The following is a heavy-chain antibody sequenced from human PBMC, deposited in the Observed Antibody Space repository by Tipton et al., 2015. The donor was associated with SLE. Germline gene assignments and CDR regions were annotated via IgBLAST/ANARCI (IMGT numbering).Heavy chain of an antibody. J-gene: IGHJ4*02. Sequence: LRLSCAIYGGSFSGYYWSWIRQPAGKGLEWIGRIYTSGSTNYNPSLKSRVTMSVDTSKNQFSLKLTSVTAADTAVYYCAKGRGTSSGCLGYWGQGILVTVSS. CDR1: GGSFSGYY. D-gene: IGHD2-2*01. CDR3: AKGRGTSSGCLGY. V-gene: IGHV4-59*10. CDR2: IYTSGST.